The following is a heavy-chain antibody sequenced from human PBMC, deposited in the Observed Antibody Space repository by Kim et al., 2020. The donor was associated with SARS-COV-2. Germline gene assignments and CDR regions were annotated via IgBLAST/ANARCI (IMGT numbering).Heavy chain of an antibody. J-gene: IGHJ4*02. V-gene: IGHV3-74*01. CDR1: GFTFSSYW. D-gene: IGHD3-10*01. Sequence: GGSLRLSCAASGFTFSSYWMHWVRQAPGKGLVWVSRINSDGSSTSYADSVKGRFTISRDNAKNTLYLQMNSLRAEDTAVYYCARDFAPPRYYYGSGSYYNHHPRWGQGTLVTVSS. CDR2: INSDGSST. CDR3: ARDFAPPRYYYGSGSYYNHHPR.